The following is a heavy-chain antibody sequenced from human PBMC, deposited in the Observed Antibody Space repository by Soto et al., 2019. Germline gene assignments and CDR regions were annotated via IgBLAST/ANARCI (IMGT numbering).Heavy chain of an antibody. Sequence: GGSLRLSCAASGFILSDCAMNWVRQAPGKGLEWVSYISSSSSVIDYADSVKGRFTVSRDNARNRLRVEDAAVYYCTKDRVPDGIYSFDYWGQGALVTVSS. V-gene: IGHV3-48*01. J-gene: IGHJ4*02. D-gene: IGHD2-8*01. CDR2: ISSSSSVI. CDR1: GFILSDCA. CDR3: GIYSFDY.